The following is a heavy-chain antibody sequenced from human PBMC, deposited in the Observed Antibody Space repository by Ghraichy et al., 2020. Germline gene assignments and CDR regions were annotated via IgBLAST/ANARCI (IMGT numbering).Heavy chain of an antibody. V-gene: IGHV4-61*01. J-gene: IGHJ6*02. CDR2: IYYSGST. CDR1: GGSVSTDSFY. CDR3: ARGVVTRGTYYYGLDV. D-gene: IGHD2-21*02. Sequence: SETLSLTCTVSGGSVSTDSFYWNWIRQPPGKGLEWIGYIYYSGSTNYNPSLKSRVTISVDTSKNQLSLKLNSVTTADTAMYYCARGVVTRGTYYYGLDVWGLGTTVTVSS.